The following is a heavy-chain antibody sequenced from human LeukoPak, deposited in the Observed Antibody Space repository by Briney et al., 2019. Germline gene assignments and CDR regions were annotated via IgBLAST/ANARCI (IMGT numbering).Heavy chain of an antibody. CDR2: INHSGST. V-gene: IGHV4-34*01. CDR3: ARHILAFGGVIGSEAFDI. J-gene: IGHJ3*02. Sequence: SETLSLTCAVYGGSFSGYYWSWIRQPPGKGLEWIGEINHSGSTNYNPSLKSRVTISVDTSKNQFSLKLSSVTAADTAVYYCARHILAFGGVIGSEAFDIWGQGTMVTVSS. D-gene: IGHD3-16*02. CDR1: GGSFSGYY.